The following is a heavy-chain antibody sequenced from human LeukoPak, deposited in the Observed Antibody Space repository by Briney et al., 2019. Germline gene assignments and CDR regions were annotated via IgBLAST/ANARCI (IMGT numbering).Heavy chain of an antibody. CDR1: GYTFTIYG. Sequence: ASVMVSCKTSGYTFTIYGISWVRRPPGQGLEWMGLISAYGNTNSAQNLQGRVTMTTETSTSTAYMELRSLRSDDTAVYYCARMIIGYYFDYWGQGTLVTVSS. J-gene: IGHJ4*02. CDR3: ARMIIGYYFDY. V-gene: IGHV1-18*01. D-gene: IGHD3-22*01. CDR2: ISAYGNT.